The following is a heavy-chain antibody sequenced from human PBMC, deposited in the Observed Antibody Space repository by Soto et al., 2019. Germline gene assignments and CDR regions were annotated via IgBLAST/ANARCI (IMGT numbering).Heavy chain of an antibody. V-gene: IGHV3-23*01. J-gene: IGHJ3*02. D-gene: IGHD6-13*01. CDR2: ISGSGGST. CDR3: AKEMDSSSWEYDAFDI. Sequence: LRLSCAASGFTFSSYAMSWFRQAPGKGLEWVSAISGSGGSTYYADSVKGRFTISRDNSKNTLYLQMNSLRAEDTAVYYCAKEMDSSSWEYDAFDIWGQGTMLTVSS. CDR1: GFTFSSYA.